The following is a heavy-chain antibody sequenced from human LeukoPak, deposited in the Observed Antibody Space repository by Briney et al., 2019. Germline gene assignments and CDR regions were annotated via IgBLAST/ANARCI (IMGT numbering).Heavy chain of an antibody. D-gene: IGHD2-15*01. CDR1: GGSISSGDYY. CDR2: IHYSGST. V-gene: IGHV4-30-4*01. Sequence: SQTLSLTCTVSGGSISSGDYYWSWIRQPPGKGLEWIGYIHYSGSTYYNPSLKSRVTISVDTSKNQFSLKLSSVTAADTAVYYCARGETVPELSGLTWGQGTLVTVSS. CDR3: ARGETVPELSGLT. J-gene: IGHJ5*02.